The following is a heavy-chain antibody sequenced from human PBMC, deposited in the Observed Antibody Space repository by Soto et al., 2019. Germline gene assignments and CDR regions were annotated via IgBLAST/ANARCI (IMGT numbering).Heavy chain of an antibody. CDR3: ARDHSITMVRGVMVPDWFDP. D-gene: IGHD3-10*01. V-gene: IGHV4-4*07. J-gene: IGHJ5*02. CDR2: IYTSGGT. CDR1: GGSISSYY. Sequence: SETLSLTCTVSGGSISSYYWSWIRQPAGKGLEWIGRIYTSGGTNYNPSLKSRVTMSVDTSKNQFSLKLSSVTAADAAVYYCARDHSITMVRGVMVPDWFDPWGQGTLVTVSS.